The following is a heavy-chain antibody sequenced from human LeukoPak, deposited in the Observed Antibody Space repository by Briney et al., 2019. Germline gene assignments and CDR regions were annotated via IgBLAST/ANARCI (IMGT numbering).Heavy chain of an antibody. CDR3: ARDRPHYDFWSGYFRTGDAFDI. CDR2: INAGNGNT. V-gene: IGHV1-3*01. CDR1: GYTFTSYA. J-gene: IGHJ3*02. D-gene: IGHD3-3*01. Sequence: ASVKVSCKASGYTFTSYAMHWVRQAPGQRLEWTGWINAGNGNTKYSQKFQGRVTITRDTSASTAYMELSSLRSEDTAVYYCARDRPHYDFWSGYFRTGDAFDIWGQGTMVTVSS.